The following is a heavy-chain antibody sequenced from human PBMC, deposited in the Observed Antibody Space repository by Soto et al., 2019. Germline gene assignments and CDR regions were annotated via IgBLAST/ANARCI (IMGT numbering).Heavy chain of an antibody. D-gene: IGHD6-13*01. CDR3: ARGDDIPRSSWYFDY. J-gene: IGHJ4*02. CDR1: GFTFSSYG. V-gene: IGHV3-33*01. CDR2: IWYDGSNK. Sequence: QVQLVESGGGVVQPGRSLRLSCAASGFTFSSYGMHWVRQAPGKGLEWVAVIWYDGSNKYYADSVKGRFTISRDNSKNTLYMQMNSLRAEDTAVYYCARGDDIPRSSWYFDYWGQGTLVTVSS.